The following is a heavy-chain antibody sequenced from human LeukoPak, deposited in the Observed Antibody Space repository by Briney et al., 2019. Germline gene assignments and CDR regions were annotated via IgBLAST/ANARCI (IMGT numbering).Heavy chain of an antibody. J-gene: IGHJ4*02. Sequence: TGGSLRLSCAASGFTFSSYEMNWVRQAPGKGLEWVSYIRSSDSTIYYADSVKGRCTISRDNAKNSLYLQMNSLRAEDTAVYYCARDYDFWSGFPPLFDYWGQGTLVTVSS. CDR3: ARDYDFWSGFPPLFDY. V-gene: IGHV3-48*03. CDR2: IRSSDSTI. D-gene: IGHD3-3*01. CDR1: GFTFSSYE.